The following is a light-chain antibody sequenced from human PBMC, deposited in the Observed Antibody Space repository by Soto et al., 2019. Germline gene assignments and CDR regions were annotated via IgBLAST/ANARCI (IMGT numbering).Light chain of an antibody. V-gene: IGLV2-14*01. CDR3: SSYTSSTTLV. J-gene: IGLJ3*02. CDR2: EVT. Sequence: QSVLTQPASVSGSPGQSITISCTGTSSDIGPYNFVSWYQQHPGKAPKLLISEVTNRPSGVSNRFSGSKSGNTASLTISGLQAEDEGDYYCSSYTSSTTLVFGGGTKVTVL. CDR1: SSDIGPYNF.